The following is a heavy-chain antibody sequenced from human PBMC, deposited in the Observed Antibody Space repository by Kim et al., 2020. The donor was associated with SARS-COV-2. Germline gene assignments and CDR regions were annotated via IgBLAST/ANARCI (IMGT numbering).Heavy chain of an antibody. D-gene: IGHD7-27*01. CDR3: ARAVKLGYYYYYGMDV. CDR1: GFTFSSYE. J-gene: IGHJ6*02. V-gene: IGHV3-48*03. Sequence: GGSLRLSCAASGFTFSSYEMNWVRQAPGKGLEWVSYISSSGSTIYYADSVKGRFTISRDIAKNSLYLQMNSLRAEDTAVYYCARAVKLGYYYYYGMDVWGQGTTVTVSS. CDR2: ISSSGSTI.